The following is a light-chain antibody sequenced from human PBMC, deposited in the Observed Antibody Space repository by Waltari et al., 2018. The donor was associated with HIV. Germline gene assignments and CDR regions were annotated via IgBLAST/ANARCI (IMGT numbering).Light chain of an antibody. CDR2: GAS. Sequence: EIVLTQSPGTLSVSPGESATLSCRASQTITNNYLAWFQQKPGQAPRLLIYGASSRAPGVSDRFSGSGSGTDFTLTISRLEPEDFAVYYCQQFGSSHRTFGQGTKVALK. CDR3: QQFGSSHRT. V-gene: IGKV3-20*01. CDR1: QTITNNY. J-gene: IGKJ1*01.